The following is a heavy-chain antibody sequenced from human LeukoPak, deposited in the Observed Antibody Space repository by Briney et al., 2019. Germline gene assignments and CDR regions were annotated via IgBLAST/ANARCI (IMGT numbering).Heavy chain of an antibody. D-gene: IGHD2-2*01. J-gene: IGHJ4*02. CDR1: GYTFTGYY. Sequence: ASVKVSCKASGYTFTGYYMHWVRQAPGQGLEWMGWINPNSGGTNYAQKFQGRVTMTRDTSISTAYMELSRLRSDDTAVYYCAREGEYCSSTSCNFDYWGQGTLVTVSS. CDR2: INPNSGGT. CDR3: AREGEYCSSTSCNFDY. V-gene: IGHV1-2*02.